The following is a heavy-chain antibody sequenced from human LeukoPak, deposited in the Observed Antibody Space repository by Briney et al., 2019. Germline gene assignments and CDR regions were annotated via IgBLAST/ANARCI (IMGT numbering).Heavy chain of an antibody. V-gene: IGHV4-59*01. CDR3: ARSIAALENDY. D-gene: IGHD6-6*01. Sequence: PSETLSLTCTVSGGSITSYYWSWIRQPPGKGLEWIGSIYYSGSTNYSPSLKSRVTISIDTSKNQFSLKLTSVTAAYTTVYYCARSIAALENDYWGQGSLVTVS. J-gene: IGHJ4*02. CDR1: GGSITSYY. CDR2: IYYSGST.